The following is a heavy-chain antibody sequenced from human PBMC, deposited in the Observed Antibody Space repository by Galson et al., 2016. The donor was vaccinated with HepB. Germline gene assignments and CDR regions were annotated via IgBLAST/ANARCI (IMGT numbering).Heavy chain of an antibody. J-gene: IGHJ6*04. CDR3: VQGSTAPAV. CDR1: GFTFSTYG. V-gene: IGHV3-23*01. Sequence: SLRLSCAASGFTFSTYGMTWVRQAPGKGLEVVSSISRSGNRIYYADSVKGRITISRDKSKNTLPLQMNSLIADDTVIYYCVQGSTAPAVWGKGTTVTVAS. CDR2: ISRSGNRI. D-gene: IGHD2-2*01.